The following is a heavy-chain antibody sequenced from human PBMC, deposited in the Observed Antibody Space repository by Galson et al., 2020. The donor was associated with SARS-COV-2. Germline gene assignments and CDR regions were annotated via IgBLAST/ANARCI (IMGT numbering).Heavy chain of an antibody. Sequence: GESLKISCAASGFTFSRYGIHWVRQAPGKGLEWVAAISYDGDKKWYEDSVKGRLSISRDNSRTTAYLQMNSLQSEDTAVYYCAAFGRGNLGGFDYWGPGTQVVVAS. V-gene: IGHV3-30*03. D-gene: IGHD3-16*01. CDR2: ISYDGDKK. CDR1: GFTFSRYG. J-gene: IGHJ4*02. CDR3: AAFGRGNLGGFDY.